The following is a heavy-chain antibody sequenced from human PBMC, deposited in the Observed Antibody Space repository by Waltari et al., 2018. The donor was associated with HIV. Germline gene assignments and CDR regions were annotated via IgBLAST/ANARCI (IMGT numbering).Heavy chain of an antibody. V-gene: IGHV3-7*01. CDR2: IKDDGSEK. CDR3: ARIGTFPHNYAIDF. D-gene: IGHD1-26*01. Sequence: EVELMESGGGLVKSGGSLRPRSAPYGFHFTNSWMSWVRQTPGKGLEWVAYIKDDGSEKYYMGSVKGRFTISRDNAKNSMFLQMNSLRAEDTAVYYCARIGTFPHNYAIDFWGQGTTVTVSS. CDR1: GFHFTNSW. J-gene: IGHJ6*02.